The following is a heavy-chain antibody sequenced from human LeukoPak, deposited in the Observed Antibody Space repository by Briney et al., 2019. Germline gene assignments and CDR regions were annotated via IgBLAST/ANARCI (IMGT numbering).Heavy chain of an antibody. D-gene: IGHD3-9*01. J-gene: IGHJ3*01. V-gene: IGHV3-23*01. Sequence: GGSLRLSCEASGFTFGNYAMNWVRQAPGKGLEWVSGLSGSGDTTKHADSVKGRFAISRVNARNTMYLQMSSLRAADTAVYYCAKASLIIADLYAFDVWGRGTMATVSS. CDR2: LSGSGDTT. CDR3: AKASLIIADLYAFDV. CDR1: GFTFGNYA.